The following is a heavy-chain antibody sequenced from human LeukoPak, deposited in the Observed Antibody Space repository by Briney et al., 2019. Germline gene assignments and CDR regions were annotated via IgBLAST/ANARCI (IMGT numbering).Heavy chain of an antibody. CDR3: AVARGWYDSFFDY. Sequence: SETLSLTCTVSGGSISSSSYYWGWIRQPPGKGLEWIGEINHSGSTNYNPSLKSRVTISVDTSKNQFSLKLSSVTAADTAVYYCAVARGWYDSFFDYWGQGTLVTVSS. D-gene: IGHD6-19*01. CDR2: INHSGST. CDR1: GGSISSSSYY. V-gene: IGHV4-39*07. J-gene: IGHJ4*02.